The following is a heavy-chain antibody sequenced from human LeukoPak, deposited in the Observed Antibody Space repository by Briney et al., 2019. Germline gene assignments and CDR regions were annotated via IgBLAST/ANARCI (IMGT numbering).Heavy chain of an antibody. V-gene: IGHV3-30*01. J-gene: IGHJ4*02. CDR3: ARDTIWQQLDY. Sequence: RRSLRLSCAASGFTFTDYTMQWVRQAPGKGLEWVAAITIDGTQKYYADSVKGRLTLSRDNSINEVYLRVDSLRAEDTAVYYCARDTIWQQLDYWGQGSLVTVSS. CDR1: GFTFTDYT. CDR2: ITIDGTQK. D-gene: IGHD3-9*01.